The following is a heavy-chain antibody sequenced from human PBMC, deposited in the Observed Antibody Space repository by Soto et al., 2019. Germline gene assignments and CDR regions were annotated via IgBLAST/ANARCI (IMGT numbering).Heavy chain of an antibody. CDR1: GYTFTSYG. Sequence: QVQLVQSGAEVKKPGASVKVSCKASGYTFTSYGISWVRQAPGQGLEWMGWISAYNGNTDYAQKLQGRVTMTTDTSPSTADMEVRSLRSDATAVYYCALLEWFEGYFDYWGQGTPVTVSS. CDR2: ISAYNGNT. J-gene: IGHJ4*02. CDR3: ALLEWFEGYFDY. V-gene: IGHV1-18*01. D-gene: IGHD3-3*01.